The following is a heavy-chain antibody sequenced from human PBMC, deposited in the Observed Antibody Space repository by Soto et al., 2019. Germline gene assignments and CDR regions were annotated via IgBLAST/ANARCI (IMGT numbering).Heavy chain of an antibody. J-gene: IGHJ4*02. CDR3: ARAWGRVFDY. V-gene: IGHV4-59*01. Sequence: QVQLQESGPGLVKPSETLSLTCTVSGGSISSYYWCWIRQPPGKGLEWIGYIYYSRSTNCTPSLKSRVTISVDTSKNQFSLKRSAVAAADTAVYYCARAWGRVFDYWGQGPQVTVSS. CDR1: GGSISSYY. D-gene: IGHD2-15*01. CDR2: IYYSRST.